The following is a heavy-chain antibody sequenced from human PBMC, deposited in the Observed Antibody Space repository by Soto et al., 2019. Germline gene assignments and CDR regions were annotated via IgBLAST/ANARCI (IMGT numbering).Heavy chain of an antibody. Sequence: EVQLVESGGGLVQPGGSLRLSCAASGFTLSGYWMSWVRQAPGKGLEWVANIKQDGSEIYYVDSVMGRFTISRDNAKKSLSLQLNSLRAEDTAVYYCLITTSAFDIWGQGTLVTVSS. D-gene: IGHD4-4*01. CDR1: GFTLSGYW. V-gene: IGHV3-7*01. J-gene: IGHJ3*02. CDR2: IKQDGSEI. CDR3: LITTSAFDI.